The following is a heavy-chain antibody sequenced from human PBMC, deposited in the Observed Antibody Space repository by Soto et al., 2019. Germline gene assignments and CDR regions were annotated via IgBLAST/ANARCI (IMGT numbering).Heavy chain of an antibody. CDR2: IYYSGST. CDR3: ARGEEESIAAAGPFDY. CDR1: GGSISSYY. Sequence: LSLTCTVSGGSISSYYWSWIRQPPGKGLEWIGYIYYSGSTNYNPSLKSRVTISVDTSKNQFSLKLSSVTAADTAVYYCARGEEESIAAAGPFDYWGQGTLVTVSS. V-gene: IGHV4-59*01. J-gene: IGHJ4*02. D-gene: IGHD6-13*01.